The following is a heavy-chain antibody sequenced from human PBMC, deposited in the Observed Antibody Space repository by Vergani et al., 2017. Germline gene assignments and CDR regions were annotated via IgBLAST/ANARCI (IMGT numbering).Heavy chain of an antibody. CDR3: ARAHSDGGSPFLDY. D-gene: IGHD2-21*01. CDR2: ISSSSSYI. J-gene: IGHJ4*03. Sequence: VQLVESGGGLVKPGGSLRLSCAASGFTFSSYSMNWVRQAPGKGLEWVSSISSSSSYIYYADSVKGRFTISRDNAKNSLYLQMNSLRAEDTAVYYCARAHSDGGSPFLDYWGQGTMVTVSS. V-gene: IGHV3-21*01. CDR1: GFTFSSYS.